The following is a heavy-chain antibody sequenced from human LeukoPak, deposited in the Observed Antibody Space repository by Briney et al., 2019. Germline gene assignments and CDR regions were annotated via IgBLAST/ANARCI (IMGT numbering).Heavy chain of an antibody. J-gene: IGHJ4*02. D-gene: IGHD2-21*01. Sequence: ASVKVSCKVSGYTLTELSMHWVRQAPGKGLEWMGGFDPEDGETIYAQKFQGRVTMTEDTSTDTAYMELSSLRSEDTAVYYCATDPYPKHILWPQFDYWGQGTLVTVSS. CDR2: FDPEDGET. CDR1: GYTLTELS. CDR3: ATDPYPKHILWPQFDY. V-gene: IGHV1-24*01.